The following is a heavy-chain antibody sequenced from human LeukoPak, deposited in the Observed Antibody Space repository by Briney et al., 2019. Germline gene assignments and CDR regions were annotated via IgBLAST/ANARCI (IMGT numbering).Heavy chain of an antibody. Sequence: SETLSLTCAVSGYSISSGYYWGWLRQPPGKGLEWIGRIYHSGSTYYNPSLRSRVTISVDTSKNQFSLKLSSVTAADTAVYYCARDRSHYGSGSSKTDYWGQGTLVTVSS. CDR2: IYHSGST. D-gene: IGHD3-10*01. J-gene: IGHJ4*02. V-gene: IGHV4-38-2*02. CDR3: ARDRSHYGSGSSKTDY. CDR1: GYSISSGYY.